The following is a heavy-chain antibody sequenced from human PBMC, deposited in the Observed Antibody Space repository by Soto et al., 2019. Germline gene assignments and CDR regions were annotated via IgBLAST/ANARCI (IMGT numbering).Heavy chain of an antibody. Sequence: SVKVSCKAFGGTFSSYAISWVRQAPGQGLEWMGGIIPIFGTANYAQKFQGRVTITADKSTSTAYMELSSLRSEDTAVYYCARGYYYGSGSYPSYYYYYYGMDVWGQGTTVTVSS. D-gene: IGHD3-10*01. CDR1: GGTFSSYA. CDR2: IIPIFGTA. J-gene: IGHJ6*02. V-gene: IGHV1-69*06. CDR3: ARGYYYGSGSYPSYYYYYYGMDV.